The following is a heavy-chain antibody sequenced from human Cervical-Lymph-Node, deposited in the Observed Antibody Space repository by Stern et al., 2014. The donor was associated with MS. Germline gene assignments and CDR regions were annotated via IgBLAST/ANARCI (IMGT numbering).Heavy chain of an antibody. CDR1: GFTFTSSA. Sequence: QLVESGPEVKKPGTSVKVSCKASGFTFTSSAVQWVRQARGQRLEWMGWIVVGSGNTNYAQKFQERVTITRDMSTSTAYMELSSLRSEDTAVYYCAADQAQGDFDYWGQGTLVTVSS. CDR2: IVVGSGNT. CDR3: AADQAQGDFDY. V-gene: IGHV1-58*01. J-gene: IGHJ4*02.